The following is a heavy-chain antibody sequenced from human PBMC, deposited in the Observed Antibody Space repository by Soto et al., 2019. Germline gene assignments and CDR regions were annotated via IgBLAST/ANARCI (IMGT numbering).Heavy chain of an antibody. CDR2: IIPMFDTP. CDR1: GGTFNTYA. CDR3: TRSIGSGGVIGGFDY. V-gene: IGHV1-69*01. J-gene: IGHJ4*02. D-gene: IGHD3-16*02. Sequence: QVQLVQSETEVKKPGSAVKVSCKASGGTFNTYAMNWVRQAPGQGLEWMGGIIPMFDTPRYAQKFQGRVTITVDESTTTDYMDLSSLRSDDTAVYYCTRSIGSGGVIGGFDYWGQGTLVTVSS.